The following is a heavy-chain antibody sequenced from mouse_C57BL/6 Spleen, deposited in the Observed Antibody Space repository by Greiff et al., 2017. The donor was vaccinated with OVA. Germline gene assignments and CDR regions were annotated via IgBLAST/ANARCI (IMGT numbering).Heavy chain of an antibody. CDR1: GFTFSDYG. V-gene: IGHV5-17*01. CDR2: ISSGSSTI. Sequence: DVMLVESGGGLVKPGGSLKLSCAASGFTFSDYGMHWVRQAPEKGLEWVAYISSGSSTIYYADTVKGRFTISRDNAKNTLFLQMTSLRSEDTAMYYCARGGSTMITPYWYFDVWGTGTTVTVSS. CDR3: ARGGSTMITPYWYFDV. D-gene: IGHD2-4*01. J-gene: IGHJ1*03.